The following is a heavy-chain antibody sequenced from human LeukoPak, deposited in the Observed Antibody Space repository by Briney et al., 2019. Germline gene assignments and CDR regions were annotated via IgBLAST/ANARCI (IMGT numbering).Heavy chain of an antibody. CDR3: AKDRDHQTYYYGSGSYGYDY. CDR2: IWYDGSNK. CDR1: GFTFSSYG. V-gene: IGHV3-33*06. J-gene: IGHJ4*02. Sequence: TGGSLRLSCAASGFTFSSYGMHWVRQAPGKGLEWVAVIWYDGSNKYYADSVKGRFTISRDNSKNTLYLQMNSLRAEDTAVYYCAKDRDHQTYYYGSGSYGYDYWGQGTLVTVSS. D-gene: IGHD3-10*01.